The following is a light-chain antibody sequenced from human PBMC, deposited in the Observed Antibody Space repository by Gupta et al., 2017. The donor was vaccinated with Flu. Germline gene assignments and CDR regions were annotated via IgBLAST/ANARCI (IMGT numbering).Light chain of an antibody. CDR3: LQASSFPRT. J-gene: IGKJ1*01. CDR1: QDVGNW. V-gene: IGKV1-12*01. Sequence: PSSVSASVGDRVTIACLASQDVGNWLAWYQQKPGEVPKLLIYGASSLQRGVPSRFSGSGSGTDFTLTIRSLQSEDFATYYCLQASSFPRTFGQGTMVEI. CDR2: GAS.